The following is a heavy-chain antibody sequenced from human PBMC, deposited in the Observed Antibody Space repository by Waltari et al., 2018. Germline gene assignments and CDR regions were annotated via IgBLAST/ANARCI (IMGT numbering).Heavy chain of an antibody. D-gene: IGHD1-20*01. J-gene: IGHJ5*02. Sequence: QVQLQQWGAGLLTPSETLSLTCAVYCRSFSAYYWSWIRQPPGKGLEWIGEINHSGSTNYNPSLKSRVTISVDTSKNQFSLKLSSVTAADTAVYYCARGLYNWNHWGQGTLVTVSS. CDR3: ARGLYNWNH. V-gene: IGHV4-34*01. CDR2: INHSGST. CDR1: CRSFSAYY.